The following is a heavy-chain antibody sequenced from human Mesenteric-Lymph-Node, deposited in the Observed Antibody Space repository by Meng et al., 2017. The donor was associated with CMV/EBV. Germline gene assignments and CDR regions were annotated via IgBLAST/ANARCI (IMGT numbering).Heavy chain of an antibody. D-gene: IGHD1-26*01. CDR2: ISGSGSST. V-gene: IGHV3-23*01. J-gene: IGHJ4*02. Sequence: AAAGFTFSTDARSWVRQAPGKGLEWVSAISGSGSSTYYADSVTGRFTISRDNSKNTLYLQVNSLRAEDTAVYYCAKDNGYSGSYFDYWGQGTLVTVSS. CDR1: GFTFSTDA. CDR3: AKDNGYSGSYFDY.